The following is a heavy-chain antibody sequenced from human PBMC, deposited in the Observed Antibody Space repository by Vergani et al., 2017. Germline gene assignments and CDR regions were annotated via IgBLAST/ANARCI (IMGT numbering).Heavy chain of an antibody. CDR1: GVTFDDYA. Sequence: EVQLVESGGGLVQPGRSLRLSCAASGVTFDDYAMHWVRQAPGKGLEWVSGISWNSGSIGYADSVKGRFTISRDNAKNSLYLQMNSLRAEDTALYYCAKDSDYYYYYYYMDVWGKGTTVTVSS. V-gene: IGHV3-9*01. CDR3: AKDSDYYYYYYYMDV. J-gene: IGHJ6*03. CDR2: ISWNSGSI.